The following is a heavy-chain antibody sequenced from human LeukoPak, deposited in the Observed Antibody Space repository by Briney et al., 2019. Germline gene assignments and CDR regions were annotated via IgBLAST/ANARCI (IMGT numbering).Heavy chain of an antibody. D-gene: IGHD4-23*01. CDR2: ISYDGSNK. V-gene: IGHV3-30*03. CDR1: GFTFSSYG. J-gene: IGHJ4*02. CDR3: ARDAGYGGNSDF. Sequence: PGRSLRLSCAASGFTFSSYGMHWVRQAPGKGLEWVAVISYDGSNKYYADSVRGRFTISRDNAENSLYLQMNSLRAEDTAVYYCARDAGYGGNSDFWGQGTLVTVSS.